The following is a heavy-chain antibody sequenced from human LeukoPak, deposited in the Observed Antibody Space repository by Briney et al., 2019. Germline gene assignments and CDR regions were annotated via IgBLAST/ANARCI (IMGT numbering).Heavy chain of an antibody. J-gene: IGHJ4*02. CDR2: IRSKIYGGTT. Sequence: GGSLRLSCAASEFSVGSNYMTWVRQAPGKGLEWVGFIRSKIYGGTTEYAASVKGKFSISRDDSKSIAYLQMNSLKSEDTALYYCTRVGKFFWDFDYWGQGTLVTVSS. V-gene: IGHV3-49*04. CDR3: TRVGKFFWDFDY. D-gene: IGHD3-3*01. CDR1: EFSVGSNY.